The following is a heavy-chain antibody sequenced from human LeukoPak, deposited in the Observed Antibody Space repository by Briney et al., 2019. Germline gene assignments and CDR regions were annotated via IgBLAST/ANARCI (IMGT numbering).Heavy chain of an antibody. CDR2: ISWNSGSI. J-gene: IGHJ3*02. CDR1: GFTFDDYA. V-gene: IGHV3-9*01. Sequence: GGSLRLSCAASGFTFDDYAMHWVRQAPGKGLEWVPGISWNSGSIGYADSVKGRFTISRDNAKNSLYLQMNSLRAEDTALYYCAKEAFINDAFDIWGQGTMVTVSS. D-gene: IGHD3-16*02. CDR3: AKEAFINDAFDI.